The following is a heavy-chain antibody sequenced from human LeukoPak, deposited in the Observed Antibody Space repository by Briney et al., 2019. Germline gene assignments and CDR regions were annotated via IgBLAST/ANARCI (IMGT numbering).Heavy chain of an antibody. D-gene: IGHD6-19*01. V-gene: IGHV4-34*01. CDR2: INHSGST. CDR1: GGSFSGYY. J-gene: IGHJ4*02. Sequence: PSETLSLTCAVYGGSFSGYYWSWIRQPPGKGLEWIGEINHSGSTNYNPSLKSRVTISVDTSKNQFSLKLSSVTAADTAVYCCARHLEQWLEVGSFDYWGQGTLVTVSS. CDR3: ARHLEQWLEVGSFDY.